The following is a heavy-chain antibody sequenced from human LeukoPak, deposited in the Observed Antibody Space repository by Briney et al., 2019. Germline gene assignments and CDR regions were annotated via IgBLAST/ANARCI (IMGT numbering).Heavy chain of an antibody. V-gene: IGHV5-51*01. J-gene: IGHJ4*02. CDR3: ARWGGYCSGGSCYPLYYFDS. D-gene: IGHD2-15*01. CDR2: IHPPDSDN. CDR1: GYSFTSYW. Sequence: GESLKISCQGSGYSFTSYWIGWVRQMPGKGLEWMGIIHPPDSDNRYSPSFRGQVTISADKSISTAYLQWNSLKASDTAMYYCARWGGYCSGGSCYPLYYFDSWGQGTLVNVPS.